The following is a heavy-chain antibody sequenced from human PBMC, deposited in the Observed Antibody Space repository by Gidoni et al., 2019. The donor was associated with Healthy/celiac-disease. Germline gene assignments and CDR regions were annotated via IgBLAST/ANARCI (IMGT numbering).Heavy chain of an antibody. CDR2: INPNSGGT. V-gene: IGHV1-2*02. D-gene: IGHD2-15*01. J-gene: IGHJ6*02. CDR1: GYTFTGYY. Sequence: QVQLVQSGAEVKKPGASVKVSCKASGYTFTGYYMHWVRQAPGQGLEWMGWINPNSGGTNYAQKFQGRVTMTRDTSISTAYMELSRLRSDDTAVYYCARAELLRYYYYYGMDVCGQGTTVTVSS. CDR3: ARAELLRYYYYYGMDV.